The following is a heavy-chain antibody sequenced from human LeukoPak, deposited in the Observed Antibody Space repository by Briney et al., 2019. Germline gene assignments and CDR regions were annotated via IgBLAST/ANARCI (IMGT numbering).Heavy chain of an antibody. CDR1: GGSISSYY. D-gene: IGHD2-8*01. V-gene: IGHV4-4*07. CDR2: IYTSGST. Sequence: SETLSLTCTVSGGSISSYYWNWIRQPAGKGLEWIGHIYTSGSTNYNSSLKSRVTMSVDTSKNQFSVKLNSVIAADTAMYYCARGVYLGNGYYFDYWGQGTLVTVSS. CDR3: ARGVYLGNGYYFDY. J-gene: IGHJ4*02.